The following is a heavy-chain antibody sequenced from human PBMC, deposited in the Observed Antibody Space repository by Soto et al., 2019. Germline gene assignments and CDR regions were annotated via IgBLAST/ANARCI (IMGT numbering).Heavy chain of an antibody. CDR2: IYYSGST. D-gene: IGHD1-26*01. CDR1: GGSVSSGSYY. Sequence: PSETLSLTCTVSGGSVSSGSYYWSWIRQPPGKGLEWIGYIYYSGSTNYNPSLKSRVTISVDTSKNQFSLKLSSVTAADTAVYYCARTIVGDIIEWGQGTLVTVSS. V-gene: IGHV4-61*01. CDR3: ARTIVGDIIE. J-gene: IGHJ4*02.